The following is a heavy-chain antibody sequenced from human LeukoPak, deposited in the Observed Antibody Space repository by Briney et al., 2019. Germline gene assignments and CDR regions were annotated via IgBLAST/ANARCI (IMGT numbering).Heavy chain of an antibody. CDR2: IGSGTQL. V-gene: IGHV3-23*01. CDR1: GFTFGTYA. D-gene: IGHD4-17*01. CDR3: AKDAVTMNGLFDWFDH. Sequence: GGSLRLSCTASGFTFGTYAMSWVRQAPGKGLEWVSSIGSGTQLYYADSVKGRFTVSRDDSKNTLYLQMNNLRGEDTAVYYCAKDAVTMNGLFDWFDHWGQGTLVIVSS. J-gene: IGHJ5*02.